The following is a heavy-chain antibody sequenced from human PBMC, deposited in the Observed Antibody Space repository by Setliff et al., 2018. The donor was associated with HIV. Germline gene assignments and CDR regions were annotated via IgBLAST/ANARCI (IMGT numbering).Heavy chain of an antibody. D-gene: IGHD2-2*01. V-gene: IGHV4-59*11. CDR1: GDSISSHY. Sequence: SETLFLTCTVSGDSISSHYWSWIRQPPGKGLEWIGYIYNSGTTNYNPSLKSRVTMSVHTSKNQFSLKLSSVTAADTAVYYCARGGYCSSTSCYPFDNWGQGTLVTV. J-gene: IGHJ4*02. CDR3: ARGGYCSSTSCYPFDN. CDR2: IYNSGTT.